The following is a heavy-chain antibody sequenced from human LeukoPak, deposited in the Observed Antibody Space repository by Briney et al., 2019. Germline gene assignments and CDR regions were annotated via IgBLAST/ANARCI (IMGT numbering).Heavy chain of an antibody. J-gene: IGHJ4*02. CDR3: ARGGTSGYSSSLHFWGGNYYFDY. CDR2: ISSSSSYI. D-gene: IGHD6-13*01. Sequence: GGSLRLSCAASGFTFSSYSMNCVRQAPGKGLEWVSSISSSSSYIYYADSVKGRFTISRDNAKNSLYLQMNSLRAEDTAVYYCARGGTSGYSSSLHFWGGNYYFDYWGQGTLVTVSS. V-gene: IGHV3-21*01. CDR1: GFTFSSYS.